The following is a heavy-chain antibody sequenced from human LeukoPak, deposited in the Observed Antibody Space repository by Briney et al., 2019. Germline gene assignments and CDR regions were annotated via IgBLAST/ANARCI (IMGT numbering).Heavy chain of an antibody. CDR3: AREPRYDFWSGYYTGIYFDY. Sequence: SETLSLTCTVSGGSISSGSYYWSWIRQPAGKGLEWIGRIYTSESTNYNPSLKSRVTISVDTSKNQFSLKLSSVTAADTAVYYCAREPRYDFWSGYYTGIYFDYWGQGTLVTVSS. D-gene: IGHD3-3*01. CDR2: IYTSEST. J-gene: IGHJ4*02. CDR1: GGSISSGSYY. V-gene: IGHV4-61*02.